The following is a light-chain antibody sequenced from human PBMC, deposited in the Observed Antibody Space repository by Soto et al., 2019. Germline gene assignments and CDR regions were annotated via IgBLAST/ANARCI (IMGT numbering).Light chain of an antibody. CDR3: QLYGSSPYT. CDR2: GAS. J-gene: IGKJ2*01. Sequence: EIVLTQSPGTLSLSPGERATLSCRASKSVSSRYLAWYQQKPGQAPRLLIYGASSRATGIPDRFSGSGSGTDFTLTISRREPEDFAVYYCQLYGSSPYTFGQGTKLEIK. CDR1: KSVSSRY. V-gene: IGKV3-20*01.